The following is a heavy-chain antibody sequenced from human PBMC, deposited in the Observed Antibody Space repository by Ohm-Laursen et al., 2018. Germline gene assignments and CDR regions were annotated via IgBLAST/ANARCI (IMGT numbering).Heavy chain of an antibody. CDR1: GFTFDDYA. J-gene: IGHJ3*02. D-gene: IGHD2-2*01. CDR2: ISWNSGSI. Sequence: SLRLSCSASGFTFDDYAMHWVRQAPGKGLEWVSGISWNSGSIGYADSVKGRFTISRDDAKNSLYLQINSLRAEDTALYYCAKDNGWGCSSSSCYFSDAFHIWGQGTMVTVSS. CDR3: AKDNGWGCSSSSCYFSDAFHI. V-gene: IGHV3-9*01.